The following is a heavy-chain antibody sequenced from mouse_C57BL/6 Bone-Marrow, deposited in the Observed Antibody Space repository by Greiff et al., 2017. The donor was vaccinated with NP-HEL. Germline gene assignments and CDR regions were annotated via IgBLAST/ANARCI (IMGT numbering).Heavy chain of an antibody. Sequence: QVQLQQPGAELVKPGASVKLSCKASGYTFTSYWMHWVKQRPGQGLEWIGMIHPNSGSTNYNEKFKSKATLTVDKSSSTAYMQLSSLTSEDSAVYYCARVLLLREYYFDYWGQGTTLTVSS. CDR1: GYTFTSYW. J-gene: IGHJ2*01. V-gene: IGHV1-64*01. D-gene: IGHD1-1*01. CDR2: IHPNSGST. CDR3: ARVLLLREYYFDY.